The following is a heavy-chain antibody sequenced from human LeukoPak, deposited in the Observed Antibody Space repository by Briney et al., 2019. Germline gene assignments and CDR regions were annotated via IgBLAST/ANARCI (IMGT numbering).Heavy chain of an antibody. D-gene: IGHD6-13*01. CDR3: TRRAAALGAFDY. CDR2: IRSKAHGGTT. V-gene: IGHV3-49*03. Sequence: GGSLRLSCTASGFTFGDYAMSWFRQAPGKGLEWVGFIRSKAHGGTTEYAASVKGRFTISRDDSKGIAYLQMNSLKTEDTAVYYCTRRAAALGAFDYWGQGTLVTVSS. J-gene: IGHJ4*02. CDR1: GFTFGDYA.